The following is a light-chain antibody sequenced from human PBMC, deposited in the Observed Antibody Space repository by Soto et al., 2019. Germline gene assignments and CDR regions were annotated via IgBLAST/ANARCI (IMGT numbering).Light chain of an antibody. V-gene: IGKV1-6*01. CDR2: AAS. CDR1: QSISND. Sequence: ALQMTKSQSSLSESVGDRVTITCRASQSISNDLGWYQQKPGKAPKLLIYAASSLQSGVPSRFSGSASGTDATLTISRLQPGDFATSYGLQDYLSPCTFSRETKEDMK. CDR3: LQDYLSPCT. J-gene: IGKJ3*01.